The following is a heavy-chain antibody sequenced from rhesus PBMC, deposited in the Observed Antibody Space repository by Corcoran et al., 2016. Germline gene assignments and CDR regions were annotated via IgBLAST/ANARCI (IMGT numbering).Heavy chain of an antibody. D-gene: IGHD3-28*01. CDR3: ARGSVDYDSGYRSLNRFDV. V-gene: IGHV4S7*01. J-gene: IGHJ5-1*01. Sequence: QVQLQGSGQGLVTASETVSHACAVFGGPIGGSYCWNWIRAPLGNVREGIGYIYGSGGSTYYNPSLKSRVTISTDTSKNQFSLNLNSVTSADTAVYYCARGSVDYDSGYRSLNRFDVWVPGVLVTVSS. CDR2: IYGSGGST. CDR1: GGPIGGSYC.